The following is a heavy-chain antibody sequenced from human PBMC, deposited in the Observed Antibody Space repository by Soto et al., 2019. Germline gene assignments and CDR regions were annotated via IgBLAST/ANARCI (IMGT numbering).Heavy chain of an antibody. J-gene: IGHJ6*02. CDR2: IYWDDDK. CDR3: AHTTLSSGSPLMDV. Sequence: SGPTLVNPTQTLTLTCTFSGFSLSTGGVGVGWIRQPPGKALEWLALIYWDDDKRYSPSLKSRLTITKDTSKNRVVLTLTNVDPVDTATYYCAHTTLSSGSPLMDVWGQGTTVTVSS. V-gene: IGHV2-5*02. D-gene: IGHD3-10*01. CDR1: GFSLSTGGVG.